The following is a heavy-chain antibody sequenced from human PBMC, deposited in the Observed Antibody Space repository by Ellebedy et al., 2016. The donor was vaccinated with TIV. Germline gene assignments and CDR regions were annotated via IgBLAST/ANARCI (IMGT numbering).Heavy chain of an antibody. CDR1: GFTFSTYN. D-gene: IGHD2-2*01. V-gene: IGHV3-21*01. CDR3: ARAGNERAVVAAAMTAFPSDY. CDR2: ITSSSSYI. J-gene: IGHJ4*02. Sequence: GESLKISCAAPGFTFSTYNMNWVRQAPGKGLEWVSSITSSSSYIYYADSVKGRFTISRDNAKNSLHLQMNSLRAEDTAVYYCARAGNERAVVAAAMTAFPSDYWGQGTLVTVSS.